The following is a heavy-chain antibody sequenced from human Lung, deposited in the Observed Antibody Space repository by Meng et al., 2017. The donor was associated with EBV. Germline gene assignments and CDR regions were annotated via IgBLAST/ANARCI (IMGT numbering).Heavy chain of an antibody. CDR1: GFSFSSYA. CDR3: ARGATSVFDL. CDR2: IWYDGSKK. Sequence: VQVVESGGGLVKPGGSLRLPRTASGFSFSSYAMHWVRQAPGKGLEWVTIIWYDGSKKHYADSVRGRFTISRDNSKNTLHLQMNSLRVEDTAVYYCARGATSVFDLWGRGTLVTVSS. V-gene: IGHV3-33*01. J-gene: IGHJ2*01.